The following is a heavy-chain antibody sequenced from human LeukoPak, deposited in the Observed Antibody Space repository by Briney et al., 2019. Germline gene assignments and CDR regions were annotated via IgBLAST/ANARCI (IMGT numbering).Heavy chain of an antibody. J-gene: IGHJ5*02. CDR3: ARGYCSGGSCYEFDP. CDR1: GYTFTGYY. Sequence: ASVKVSCKASGYTFTGYYMHWVRQAPGQGLEWMGRINPNSGGTNYAQKFQGRVTMTRDTSISTAYMELSRLRSDGTAVYYCARGYCSGGSCYEFDPWGQGTLVTVSS. CDR2: INPNSGGT. V-gene: IGHV1-2*06. D-gene: IGHD2-15*01.